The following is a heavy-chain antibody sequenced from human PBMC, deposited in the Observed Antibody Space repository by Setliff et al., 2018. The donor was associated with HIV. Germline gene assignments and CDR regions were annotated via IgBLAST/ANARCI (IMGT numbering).Heavy chain of an antibody. D-gene: IGHD3-22*01. CDR1: GYTFTDYS. Sequence: ASVKVSCKTSGYTFTDYSIHWVRQAPGQGLEWMGWINPNSGGTNFAQKFQGRITMTRDTSISTADMELRRLRYDDTAVYYCAREKYDNSGRPPPTLKYWGPGTLVTVSS. CDR2: INPNSGGT. J-gene: IGHJ4*02. V-gene: IGHV1-2*02. CDR3: AREKYDNSGRPPPTLKY.